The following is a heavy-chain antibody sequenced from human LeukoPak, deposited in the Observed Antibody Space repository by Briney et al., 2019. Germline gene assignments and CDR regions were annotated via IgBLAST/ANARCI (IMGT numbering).Heavy chain of an antibody. J-gene: IGHJ6*03. CDR1: GGTFSSYA. CDR3: AREVVLKVYADPDYYYYYMDV. Sequence: ASVKVSCKASGGTFSSYAISWVRQAPGQGLEWMGRIIPIFGTANYAQKFQGRVTITTDESTSTAYMELSSLRSEDTAVYYCAREVVLKVYADPDYYYYYMDVWGKGTTVTVSS. CDR2: IIPIFGTA. D-gene: IGHD2-8*01. V-gene: IGHV1-69*05.